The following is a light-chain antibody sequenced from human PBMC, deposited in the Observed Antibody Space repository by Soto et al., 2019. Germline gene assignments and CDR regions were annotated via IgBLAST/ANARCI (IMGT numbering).Light chain of an antibody. CDR1: QGISKY. Sequence: DIQMTQSPSSLSASLGDRVTITCRASQGISKYLAWYQQQPGKVPKLLIYVASTLQSGVPSRFSGSGSGTDFTLTISSLQPEDVATYYCQKYNSAPWTFGQGTKVEIK. V-gene: IGKV1-27*01. CDR3: QKYNSAPWT. CDR2: VAS. J-gene: IGKJ1*01.